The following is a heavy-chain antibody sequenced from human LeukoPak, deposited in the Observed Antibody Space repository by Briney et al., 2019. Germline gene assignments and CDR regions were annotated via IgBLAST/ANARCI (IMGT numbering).Heavy chain of an antibody. Sequence: ASVKVSCKASGYTFTSYYIHWVRQAPGQGLEWMGIINPSGGSTSYALKLRGRVTMTRDTSTTTVYMELTSLKSDDTAVYYCARGKEMATITGGPDYWGQGTLVTVSS. CDR1: GYTFTSYY. D-gene: IGHD5-24*01. V-gene: IGHV1-46*01. J-gene: IGHJ4*02. CDR3: ARGKEMATITGGPDY. CDR2: INPSGGST.